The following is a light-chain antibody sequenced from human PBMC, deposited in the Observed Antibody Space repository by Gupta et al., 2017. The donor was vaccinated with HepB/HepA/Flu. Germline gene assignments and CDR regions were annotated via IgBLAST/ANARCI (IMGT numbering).Light chain of an antibody. Sequence: QSVLTQPPSLSAAPGQKVTISCSGSSSNIGSNYVSWYPQLPGTAPKLLIFENNQRPSGIPDRFSGSTSDTSATLDITGLQTGDEADYYCGTWDSSLSVVLFGGGTRLTVL. CDR3: GTWDSSLSVVL. J-gene: IGLJ2*01. V-gene: IGLV1-51*02. CDR1: SSNIGSNY. CDR2: ENN.